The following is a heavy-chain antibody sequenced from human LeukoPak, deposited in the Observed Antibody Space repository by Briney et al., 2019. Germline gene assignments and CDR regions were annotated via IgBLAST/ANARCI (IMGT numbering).Heavy chain of an antibody. Sequence: GGSLRLSCAASGFTVSSNYMSWVRQAPGKGLEWVSVIYSGGSTYYADSVKGRFTISRDNTKNTLYLQMNSLRAEDTAVYYCARDAPTGGFDYWGQGTLVTVSS. CDR3: ARDAPTGGFDY. CDR2: IYSGGST. J-gene: IGHJ4*02. V-gene: IGHV3-53*01. D-gene: IGHD3-16*01. CDR1: GFTVSSNY.